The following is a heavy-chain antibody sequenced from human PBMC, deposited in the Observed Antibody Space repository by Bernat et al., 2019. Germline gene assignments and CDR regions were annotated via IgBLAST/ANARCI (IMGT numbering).Heavy chain of an antibody. CDR1: GGSFSGYY. Sequence: QVQLQQWGAGLLKPSETLSLTCAVYGGSFSGYYWSWICEPPGKGLELIGEINHSGSTNYNSSLKSRVTISVDTSKNQFSLKLSSVTAADTAVYYCASSMTTVTPPSWYYYGMDVWGQGTTVTVSS. J-gene: IGHJ6*02. CDR3: ASSMTTVTPPSWYYYGMDV. D-gene: IGHD4-17*01. V-gene: IGHV4-34*01. CDR2: INHSGST.